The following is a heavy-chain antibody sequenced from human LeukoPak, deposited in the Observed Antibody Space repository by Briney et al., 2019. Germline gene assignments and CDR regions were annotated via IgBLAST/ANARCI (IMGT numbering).Heavy chain of an antibody. CDR3: ARGVTTVTPNGD. V-gene: IGHV4-59*01. J-gene: IGHJ4*02. D-gene: IGHD4-11*01. CDR2: IYYSGST. CDR1: GCSISPYF. Sequence: SETLSLTCSVSGCSISPYFWSWIRQPPGKGLEWIGNIYYSGSTNYNPSLTSRVSMSVDLSKNKFSLTLTSMTAADTAAYYYARGVTTVTPNGDWGQETLVTVYS.